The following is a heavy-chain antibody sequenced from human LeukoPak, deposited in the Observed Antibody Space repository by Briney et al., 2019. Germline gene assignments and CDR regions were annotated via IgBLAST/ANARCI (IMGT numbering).Heavy chain of an antibody. CDR1: GFTFVDYG. Sequence: GGSLRLSCAASGFTFVDYGMSWVRQAPGKGLEWVSGINWNGGSTGYADSVKGRFTISRDNAKNSLYLQMNRLRAEDTALYYCGRRGIAVADTDYWGQGTLVTVSS. CDR2: INWNGGST. D-gene: IGHD6-19*01. V-gene: IGHV3-20*04. J-gene: IGHJ4*02. CDR3: GRRGIAVADTDY.